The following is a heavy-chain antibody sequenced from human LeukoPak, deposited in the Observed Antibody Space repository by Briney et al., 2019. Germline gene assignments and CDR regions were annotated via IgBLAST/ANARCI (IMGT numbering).Heavy chain of an antibody. V-gene: IGHV4-4*07. J-gene: IGHJ5*02. D-gene: IGHD6-13*01. CDR2: IYTSGST. CDR1: GGSISSYY. CDR3: ARGYSSSWPETWFDH. Sequence: SETLSLTCTVSGGSISSYYWSWIRQPAGKGLEWIGRIYTSGSTNYNPSLKSRVTMSVDTSKNQFSLKLSSVTAADTAVYYCARGYSSSWPETWFDHWGQGTLVTVSS.